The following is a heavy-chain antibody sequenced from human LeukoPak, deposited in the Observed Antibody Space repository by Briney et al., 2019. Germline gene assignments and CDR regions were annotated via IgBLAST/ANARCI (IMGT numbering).Heavy chain of an antibody. V-gene: IGHV1-18*04. CDR3: ARDDRPSVKHGDWADY. Sequence: ASVKVSCKASGYTFTSYGISWVRQAPGQGLEWMGWISAYNGNTNYAQKLQGRVTMTTDTSTSTAYMELRSLRSDDTALYYCARDDRPSVKHGDWADYWGQGTLVTVSS. CDR1: GYTFTSYG. J-gene: IGHJ4*02. CDR2: ISAYNGNT. D-gene: IGHD4-17*01.